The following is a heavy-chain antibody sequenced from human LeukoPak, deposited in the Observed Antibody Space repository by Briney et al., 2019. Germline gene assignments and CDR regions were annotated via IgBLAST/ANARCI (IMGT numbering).Heavy chain of an antibody. D-gene: IGHD1-26*01. CDR2: IIPIFGTA. CDR1: GGTFSSYA. Sequence: SVKVSCKASGGTFSSYAISWVRQAPGQGLEWMGGIIPIFGTANYAQKFPGRVTITTNESTSPAYMQLSSLRSEDTAVYYCARFGVGALWNQYWFDPWGQGTLVTVSS. J-gene: IGHJ5*02. V-gene: IGHV1-69*05. CDR3: ARFGVGALWNQYWFDP.